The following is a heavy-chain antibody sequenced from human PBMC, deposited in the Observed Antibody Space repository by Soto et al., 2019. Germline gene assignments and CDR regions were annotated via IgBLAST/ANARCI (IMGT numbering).Heavy chain of an antibody. D-gene: IGHD3-22*01. CDR1: GGTFSSYA. J-gene: IGHJ5*02. CDR3: ARVEYYDRYNWFDP. CDR2: IIPIFGTA. Sequence: SVKVSCKASGGTFSSYASRWVRQAPGQGLEWMGGIIPIFGTANYAQKFQGRVTITADESSSTAYMELSSLRSEDTAVYYCARVEYYDRYNWFDPWGQGTLVTVSS. V-gene: IGHV1-69*13.